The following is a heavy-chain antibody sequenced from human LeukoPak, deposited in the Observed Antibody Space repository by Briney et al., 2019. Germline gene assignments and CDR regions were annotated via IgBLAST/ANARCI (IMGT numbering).Heavy chain of an antibody. D-gene: IGHD2-2*01. V-gene: IGHV3-53*01. J-gene: IGHJ4*02. CDR1: GFTVSGNY. CDR3: ARGPPACSTNCYGYLDY. Sequence: GGSLRLSCAASGFTVSGNYMSWVRQAPGKGLEWMSLIYSGGDTYYPDSVRGRFTISRDNSKNTLYLQMNSLRAEDTAVYYCARGPPACSTNCYGYLDYWGQGTLVTVSS. CDR2: IYSGGDT.